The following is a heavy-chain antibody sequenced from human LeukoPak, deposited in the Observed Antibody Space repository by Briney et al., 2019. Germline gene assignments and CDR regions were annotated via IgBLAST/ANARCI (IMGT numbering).Heavy chain of an antibody. D-gene: IGHD3-3*01. Sequence: PSETLSLTCTVSGGSISSYYWSWIRQPPGKGLEWIGYINYSGSTNYNPSLKSRVTISVDTSKNQFSLKLSSVTAADTAVYYWARDNTIFGVVIGWLDPWGQGTLVTVSS. CDR3: ARDNTIFGVVIGWLDP. CDR1: GGSISSYY. CDR2: INYSGST. J-gene: IGHJ5*02. V-gene: IGHV4-59*01.